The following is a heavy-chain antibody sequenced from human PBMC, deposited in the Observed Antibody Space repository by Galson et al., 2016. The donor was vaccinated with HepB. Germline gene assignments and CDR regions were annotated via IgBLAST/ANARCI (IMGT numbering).Heavy chain of an antibody. CDR3: ARDSGLYGIDV. J-gene: IGHJ6*02. V-gene: IGHV3-23*01. D-gene: IGHD1-26*01. Sequence: SLRLSCAASGFTFSSYAMSWVRQAPGKGLEWVSTISTSGGSTYYADSVKGRFTISRDNSKDMLYLQMNSLRAEDTAVYYCARDSGLYGIDVWGQGTTVTVSS. CDR1: GFTFSSYA. CDR2: ISTSGGST.